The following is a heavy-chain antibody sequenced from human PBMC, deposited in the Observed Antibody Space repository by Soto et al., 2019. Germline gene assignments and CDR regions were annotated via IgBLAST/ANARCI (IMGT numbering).Heavy chain of an antibody. V-gene: IGHV4-39*01. CDR2: IYYSGST. D-gene: IGHD6-25*01. CDR1: GGSISSSSYC. J-gene: IGHJ4*02. Sequence: SETLSLTCTVSGGSISSSSYCWGWIRQPPGKGLEWIGSIYYSGSTYYNPSLKSRVTISVDTSKNQFSLKLSSVTAADTAVYYCARLLPKRQFDYWGQGTLVTVSS. CDR3: ARLLPKRQFDY.